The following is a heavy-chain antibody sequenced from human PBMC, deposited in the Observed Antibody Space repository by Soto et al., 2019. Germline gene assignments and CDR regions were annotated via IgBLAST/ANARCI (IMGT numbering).Heavy chain of an antibody. J-gene: IGHJ4*02. Sequence: QVQLVESGGGVVQPGMSLRLSCVVSEFSFTGYGMHWVRQAPGKGLEWVAVICHDGSHIYYADSVKGRFTISRDNSKDTLLLQMNSLRAEDTAMYYWAREGIHSSNWYLDHWGQGTLVTVSS. CDR3: AREGIHSSNWYLDH. D-gene: IGHD6-13*01. CDR2: ICHDGSHI. CDR1: EFSFTGYG. V-gene: IGHV3-33*01.